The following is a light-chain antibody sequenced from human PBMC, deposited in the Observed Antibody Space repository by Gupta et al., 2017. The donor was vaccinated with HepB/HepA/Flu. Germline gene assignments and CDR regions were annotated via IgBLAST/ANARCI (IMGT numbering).Light chain of an antibody. V-gene: IGKV1-39*01. J-gene: IGKJ1*01. Sequence: DIQMTQSPSSLSASVGDRVTITCRASQSISRYLNWYQQKPGKAPNLLIYTTSSLQSGVASRFSGSGSGTDFTLTISSLQPGDFATYFCQQSYSTPWTFGQGTKVEIK. CDR3: QQSYSTPWT. CDR1: QSISRY. CDR2: TTS.